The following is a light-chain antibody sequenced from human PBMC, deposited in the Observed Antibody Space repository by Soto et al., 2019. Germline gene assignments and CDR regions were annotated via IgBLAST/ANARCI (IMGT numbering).Light chain of an antibody. V-gene: IGKV3-11*01. Sequence: EDVLTPSPATLSVSPGERSTLSCPASQSVSSNLAWYQQKPGQAHRLLIYDASNRATGIPARLSGSGSGTDFTLTISSLEPEEFAVYYCKKRSNWPWTFGKGNKVDIK. CDR2: DAS. CDR3: KKRSNWPWT. J-gene: IGKJ1*01. CDR1: QSVSSN.